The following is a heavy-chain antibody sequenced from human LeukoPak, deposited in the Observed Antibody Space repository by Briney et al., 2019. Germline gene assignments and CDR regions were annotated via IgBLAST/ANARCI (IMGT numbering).Heavy chain of an antibody. CDR1: GASITSHPW. CDR2: MYNSGTG. V-gene: IGHV4-4*02. CDR3: ARSDSSSWSYFDY. D-gene: IGHD6-13*01. Sequence: SGTLSLTCAVSGASITSHPWNWVRQPPGKGLEWIGEMYNSGTGTYKPSLRSRVTMFFDESKNHFSLKLNSVTAADTAVYYCARSDSSSWSYFDYWGQGTLVTVSS. J-gene: IGHJ4*02.